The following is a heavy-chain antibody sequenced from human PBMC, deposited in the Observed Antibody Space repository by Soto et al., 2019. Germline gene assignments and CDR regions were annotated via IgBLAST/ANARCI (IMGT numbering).Heavy chain of an antibody. D-gene: IGHD5-18*01. Sequence: SDPLSPNSFNSGSTITNRAYYWNWKLQPQVKGLEWNGNIYYSGNTYYNPSLKSRVTISVDTSKNQFSLKVSSVTAADTAVYFCARELSGYSYGPGDMYWGQGTLVTVSS. V-gene: IGHV4-30-4*02. CDR1: GSTITNRAYY. J-gene: IGHJ4*02. CDR2: IYYSGNT. CDR3: ARELSGYSYGPGDMY.